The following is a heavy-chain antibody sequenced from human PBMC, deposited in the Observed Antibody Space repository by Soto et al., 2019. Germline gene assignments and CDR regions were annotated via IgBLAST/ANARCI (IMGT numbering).Heavy chain of an antibody. D-gene: IGHD3-10*01. J-gene: IGHJ4*02. CDR1: GFTFSTYS. V-gene: IGHV3-48*01. CDR2: IGHAASTV. Sequence: EVLLVESGGGLVQPGGSQRLSCAASGFTFSTYSMNWVRQTPGKGLEWVSYIGHAASTVWYADSVKGRFTISRDNAKNSLYLQVSSLSAEDTAVYYCVRDHLWALDYWGQGTLVIVSS. CDR3: VRDHLWALDY.